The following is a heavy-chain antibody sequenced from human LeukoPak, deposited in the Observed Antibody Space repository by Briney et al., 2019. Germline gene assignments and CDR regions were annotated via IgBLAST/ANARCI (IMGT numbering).Heavy chain of an antibody. CDR1: GFTFSSYW. CDR3: AKDSPTLLGARDY. Sequence: GGSLRLSCAASGFTFSSYWMSWVRQAPGKGLEWVANIKQDGSEKYYVDSVKGRFTISRDNAKNSLYLQMNSLRAEDTAVYYCAKDSPTLLGARDYWGQGTLVTVSS. CDR2: IKQDGSEK. V-gene: IGHV3-7*03. D-gene: IGHD1-26*01. J-gene: IGHJ4*02.